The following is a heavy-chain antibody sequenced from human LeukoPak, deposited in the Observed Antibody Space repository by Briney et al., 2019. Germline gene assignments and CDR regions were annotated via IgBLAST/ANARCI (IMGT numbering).Heavy chain of an antibody. D-gene: IGHD1-26*01. V-gene: IGHV1-2*02. CDR2: INPSSGGT. J-gene: IGHJ3*02. CDR1: GYTFSDYY. Sequence: ASVKVSCKTSGYTFSDYYLHWVRQAPGQGLEWMGWINPSSGGTKYVQKFQGRVTMTRDTSISTGYMELSRLRSDDTAVYYCARPIRGSYVEDAFDMWGQGTLVTVSA. CDR3: ARPIRGSYVEDAFDM.